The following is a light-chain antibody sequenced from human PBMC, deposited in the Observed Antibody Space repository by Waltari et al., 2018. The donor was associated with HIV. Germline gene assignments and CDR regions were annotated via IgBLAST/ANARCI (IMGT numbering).Light chain of an antibody. CDR3: FSYRSSSTRV. V-gene: IGLV2-14*01. CDR2: EVS. Sequence: ALTQPASVSGSPGQSITISCTGTNSDVGGYNYVSWYQQHPGKAPKLIIYEVSNRHAGISDRFSGAKSGNTASLTISGLQAEDEADYYCFSYRSSSTRVFGGGTKLTVL. CDR1: NSDVGGYNY. J-gene: IGLJ3*02.